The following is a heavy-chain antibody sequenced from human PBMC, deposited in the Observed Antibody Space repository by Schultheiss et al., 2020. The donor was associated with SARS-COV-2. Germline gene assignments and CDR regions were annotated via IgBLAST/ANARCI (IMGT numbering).Heavy chain of an antibody. CDR1: GGSISSYY. J-gene: IGHJ6*02. Sequence: SETLSLTCTVSGGSISSYYWSWIRQPPGKGLEWIGYIYYSGSTNYNPSLKSRVTISVDTSKNQFSLKLSSVTAADTAVYYCVRQAPIGRYYYYGMDVWGQGTTVTVSS. CDR2: IYYSGST. V-gene: IGHV4-59*08. CDR3: VRQAPIGRYYYYGMDV. D-gene: IGHD1-26*01.